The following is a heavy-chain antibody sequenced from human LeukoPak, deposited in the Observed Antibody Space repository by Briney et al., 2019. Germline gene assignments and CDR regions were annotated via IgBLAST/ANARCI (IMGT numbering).Heavy chain of an antibody. CDR1: GYTFTSYG. J-gene: IGHJ6*02. CDR2: ISAYNGNT. D-gene: IGHD2-2*01. Sequence: ASVKVSCKASGYTFTSYGISWARQAPGQGLEWMGWISAYNGNTNYAQKLQGRVTMTTDTSTSTAYMELRSLRSDDTAVYYCARDAYCSSTSCCYYYGMDVWGQGTTVTVSS. V-gene: IGHV1-18*01. CDR3: ARDAYCSSTSCCYYYGMDV.